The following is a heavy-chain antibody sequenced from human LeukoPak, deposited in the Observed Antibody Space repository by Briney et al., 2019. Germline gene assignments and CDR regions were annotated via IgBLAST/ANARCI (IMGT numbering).Heavy chain of an antibody. CDR1: GFTFSSYS. V-gene: IGHV3-30*03. CDR3: ARVAGTVTTGFDS. D-gene: IGHD4-17*01. Sequence: PGGSLRLSCAASGFTFSSYSMNWVRQAPGKGLEWVAVILHDGTNKFYADSVKGRFTISRDNFKNTLYLQMNSLRAEDTAVYYCARVAGTVTTGFDSWGQGTLVTVSS. CDR2: ILHDGTNK. J-gene: IGHJ4*02.